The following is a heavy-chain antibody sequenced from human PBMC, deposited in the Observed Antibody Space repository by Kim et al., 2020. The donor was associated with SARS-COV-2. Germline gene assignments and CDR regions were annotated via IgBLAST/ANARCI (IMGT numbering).Heavy chain of an antibody. Sequence: GGSLRLSCAASGFTFSNFALTWVRQAPGKGLEWVSGIGASGDATQYADSVKGRFTVSRDNSKNTLYLEMKSLRAGDTAVYYCAKDLAGSHRGSYFDSWGQGTLVAVSS. D-gene: IGHD6-13*01. V-gene: IGHV3-23*01. CDR3: AKDLAGSHRGSYFDS. J-gene: IGHJ4*02. CDR2: IGASGDAT. CDR1: GFTFSNFA.